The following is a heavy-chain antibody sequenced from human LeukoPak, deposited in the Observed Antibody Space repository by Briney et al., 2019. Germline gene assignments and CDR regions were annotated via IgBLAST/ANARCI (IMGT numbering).Heavy chain of an antibody. J-gene: IGHJ6*03. CDR3: ARYLRSSSTYYMDV. V-gene: IGHV4-59*01. Sequence: PSETLSLTCTVSGVSISGYYWGWIRQPPGKGLEWIGYIYYSGSTNYNPSLKSRVTMSVDTSKNQFSLKLSSMTAADTAVYHCARYLRSSSTYYMDVWGKGTTVTVSS. D-gene: IGHD6-6*01. CDR2: IYYSGST. CDR1: GVSISGYY.